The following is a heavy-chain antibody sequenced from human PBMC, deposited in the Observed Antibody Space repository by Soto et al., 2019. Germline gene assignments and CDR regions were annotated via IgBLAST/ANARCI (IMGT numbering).Heavy chain of an antibody. Sequence: SETLSLTCAVSGYSISSGYYWGWIRQPPGKGLEWIGTIYHSGSTFHNPSLKSRVTISVDTSKNQFSLKLRSVTAADTAVYYCAVGYCSSTTCAREYFQHWGQGTLVTVSS. CDR3: AVGYCSSTTCAREYFQH. CDR1: GYSISSGYY. J-gene: IGHJ1*01. D-gene: IGHD2-2*01. CDR2: IYHSGST. V-gene: IGHV4-38-2*01.